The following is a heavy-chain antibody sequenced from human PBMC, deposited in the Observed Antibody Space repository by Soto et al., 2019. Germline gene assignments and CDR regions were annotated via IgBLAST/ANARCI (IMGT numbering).Heavy chain of an antibody. Sequence: ASVKVSCKASGYTFTSYAMHWVRQAPGQRLEWMGWINAGNGNTKYSQKFQGRVTITRDTSVSTAYMELSSLRSEDTAVYYCARDFWNTKYYFDYWGQGTLVTVSS. CDR2: INAGNGNT. CDR3: ARDFWNTKYYFDY. CDR1: GYTFTSYA. J-gene: IGHJ4*02. V-gene: IGHV1-3*01. D-gene: IGHD3-3*01.